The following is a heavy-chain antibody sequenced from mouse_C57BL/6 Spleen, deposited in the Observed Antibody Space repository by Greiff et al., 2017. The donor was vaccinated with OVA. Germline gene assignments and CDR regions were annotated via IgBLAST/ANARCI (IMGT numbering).Heavy chain of an antibody. V-gene: IGHV5-4*01. D-gene: IGHD2-5*01. J-gene: IGHJ2*01. CDR2: ISDGGSYT. CDR3: ARNSNYVDYFDY. CDR1: GFTFSSYA. Sequence: EVQLVESGGGLVKPGGSLKLSCAASGFTFSSYAMSWFRQTPAKRLEWVATISDGGSYTYYPDNVKGRFTISRDNAKSNLYLQMSHLKSEDTAMDYCARNSNYVDYFDYWGQGTTHTSSS.